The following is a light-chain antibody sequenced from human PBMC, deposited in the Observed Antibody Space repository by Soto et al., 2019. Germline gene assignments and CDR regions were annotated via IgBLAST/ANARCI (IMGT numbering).Light chain of an antibody. Sequence: IHLTQSPSSLSASVGDRVIITCRASQGISSYLAWYQQKPGKAPKLLIYAASTLQGGVPSRFSGRRSGTDFTLTISSLQPEDFATYYCQQLNSYPVTFGGGTKVDIK. J-gene: IGKJ4*01. CDR2: AAS. V-gene: IGKV1-9*01. CDR3: QQLNSYPVT. CDR1: QGISSY.